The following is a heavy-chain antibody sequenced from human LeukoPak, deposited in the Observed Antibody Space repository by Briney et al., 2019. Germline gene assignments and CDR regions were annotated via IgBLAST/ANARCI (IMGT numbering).Heavy chain of an antibody. CDR3: ARAEDNWNAVFDY. D-gene: IGHD1-1*01. CDR2: ISYDGSNK. J-gene: IGHJ4*02. CDR1: GFTFSSYA. Sequence: GGSLRLSCAASGFTFSSYAMHWVRQAPGKGLEWVAAISYDGSNKYYADSVKGRFTISRDNSKNTLYLQMNSLRAEDTAVYYCARAEDNWNAVFDYWGQGTLVTVSS. V-gene: IGHV3-30*04.